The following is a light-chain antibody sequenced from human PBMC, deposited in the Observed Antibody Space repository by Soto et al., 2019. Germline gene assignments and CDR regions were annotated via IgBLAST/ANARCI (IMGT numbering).Light chain of an antibody. Sequence: DIQLTQSPSSLSASVGDRVSIFCRASQSISNYLNWYQQKPGKAPKVLIFAASELQSGVPSRFSGSGSGTDFTLTISSLQPDDFATYYCHQSYTRTFGQGTKVDI. V-gene: IGKV1-39*01. CDR2: AAS. J-gene: IGKJ1*01. CDR3: HQSYTRT. CDR1: QSISNY.